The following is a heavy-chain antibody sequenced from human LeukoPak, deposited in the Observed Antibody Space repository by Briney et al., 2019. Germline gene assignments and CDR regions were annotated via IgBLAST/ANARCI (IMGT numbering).Heavy chain of an antibody. D-gene: IGHD6-13*01. J-gene: IGHJ4*02. CDR1: GFTFSSDA. Sequence: GGSLRLSCAASGFTFSSDAMHWVRQAPGKGLEYVSAISSNGGSTYYANSVKGRFTISRDNSKNTLYLQMGSLRAEDMAVYYCAREGYSSSWYYFDYWGQGTLVTVSS. V-gene: IGHV3-64*01. CDR3: AREGYSSSWYYFDY. CDR2: ISSNGGST.